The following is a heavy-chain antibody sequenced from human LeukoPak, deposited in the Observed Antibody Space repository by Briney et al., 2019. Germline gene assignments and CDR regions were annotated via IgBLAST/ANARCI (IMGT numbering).Heavy chain of an antibody. V-gene: IGHV4-34*01. D-gene: IGHD6-19*01. Sequence: SETLSLTCAVYGGSFSGYYWSWIRQPPGKGLEWIGEINHSGSTNYNPSLKSRVTISVDTSKNQFSLKLSSVTAADTAVYYCARIAIAVAGTDATWFDPWGQGTLVTVS. CDR2: INHSGST. CDR3: ARIAIAVAGTDATWFDP. J-gene: IGHJ5*02. CDR1: GGSFSGYY.